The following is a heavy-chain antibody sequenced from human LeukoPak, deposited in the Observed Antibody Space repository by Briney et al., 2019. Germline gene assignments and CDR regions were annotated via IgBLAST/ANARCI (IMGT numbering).Heavy chain of an antibody. J-gene: IGHJ4*02. D-gene: IGHD3-22*01. V-gene: IGHV2-70*11. Sequence: SGPTLVKYTQTLTLTCNFSVFSLRTTGMCVSWIRQPPGKALEWLARIDWDDDKYYSTSLRTRLTISKDASKNHVVLTMTNMDPVDTATYYCARIPGYDSRGYYYFDYWGQGNLVTVSS. CDR1: VFSLRTTGMC. CDR3: ARIPGYDSRGYYYFDY. CDR2: IDWDDDK.